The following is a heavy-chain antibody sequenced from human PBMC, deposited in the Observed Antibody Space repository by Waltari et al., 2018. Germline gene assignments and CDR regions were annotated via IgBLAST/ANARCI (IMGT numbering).Heavy chain of an antibody. CDR2: SNSDGSTI. CDR3: ARVRLAHYDYFGFDV. J-gene: IGHJ6*02. CDR1: GFTFVTYW. Sequence: EVQLVESGGGLVQPGGSLRLSCEVSGFTFVTYWMHWVRQVPGKGLVWVARSNSDGSTINYADSVKGRFTISRDNAKNTVYLQMISLRVEDTAVYFCARVRLAHYDYFGFDVWGQGTTVTVSS. V-gene: IGHV3-74*01. D-gene: IGHD6-6*01.